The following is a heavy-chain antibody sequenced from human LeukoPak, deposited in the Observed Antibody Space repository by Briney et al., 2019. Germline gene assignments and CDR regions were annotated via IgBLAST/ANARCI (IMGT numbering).Heavy chain of an antibody. CDR3: ITPLPYSAQ. J-gene: IGHJ4*02. CDR1: GFTFSNAY. D-gene: IGHD2-21*01. CDR2: IKPKTDGETT. V-gene: IGHV3-15*07. Sequence: GGSLRLSCAASGFTFSNAYMNWVRQAPGKVLEWVGSIKPKTDGETTEYAATVKGRFSISRDDSKNMLYLQMNSLKTEDTAVYYCITPLPYSAQGGQGTLVTVSS.